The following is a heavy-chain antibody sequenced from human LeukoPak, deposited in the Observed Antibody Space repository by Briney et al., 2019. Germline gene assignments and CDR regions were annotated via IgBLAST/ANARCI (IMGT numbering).Heavy chain of an antibody. D-gene: IGHD1-26*01. CDR3: AKGFHSGSFNELDY. Sequence: PGGSLRLSCAASGVTLSTYAMSWARQAPGKGLEWVSGFAMIDDIIHYVDSVKGRFTISRDNSKNMLYLQMNSLRAEDTAVYYCAKGFHSGSFNELDYWGQGTLVTVSS. V-gene: IGHV3-23*05. J-gene: IGHJ4*02. CDR2: FAMIDDII. CDR1: GVTLSTYA.